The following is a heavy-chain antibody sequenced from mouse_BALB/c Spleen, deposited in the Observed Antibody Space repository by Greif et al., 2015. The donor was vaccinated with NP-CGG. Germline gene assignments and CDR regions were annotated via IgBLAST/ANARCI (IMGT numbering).Heavy chain of an antibody. D-gene: IGHD2-2*01. CDR2: IYPVSGET. J-gene: IGHJ2*01. Sequence: VQLQESGAELASPGASVTLSCKASGYTFTDHIMNWVKKRPGQGLEWIGRIYPVSGETNYNQKFVGKATFSVDRSSSTVYMVLSSLTSEDPAVYYCGWGQWFSYWGQGTTLTVSS. CDR1: GYTFTDHI. V-gene: IGHV1-11*01. CDR3: GWGQWFSY.